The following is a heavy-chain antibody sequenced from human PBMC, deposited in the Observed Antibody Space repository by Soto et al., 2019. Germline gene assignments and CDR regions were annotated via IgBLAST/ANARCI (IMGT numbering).Heavy chain of an antibody. CDR2: TRNKANSYAT. V-gene: IGHV3-72*01. J-gene: IGHJ2*01. D-gene: IGHD2-8*01. CDR1: GFTFSDHC. Sequence: PGGSLRLSCAASGFTFSDHCMDWVRQAPGKGLEWVGRTRNKANSYATEYAASVKGRFTISRDDSKNSLYPQMNSLKTEDTAVYYCARGYCSNGVCYRYIDLWGRGTLVTISS. CDR3: ARGYCSNGVCYRYIDL.